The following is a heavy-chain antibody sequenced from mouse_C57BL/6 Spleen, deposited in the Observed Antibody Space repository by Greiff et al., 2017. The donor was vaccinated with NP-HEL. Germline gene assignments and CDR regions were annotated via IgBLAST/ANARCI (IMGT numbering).Heavy chain of an antibody. CDR1: GYTFTSYW. CDR3: ARDPIGFAY. J-gene: IGHJ3*01. V-gene: IGHV1-59*01. CDR2: IDPSDSYT. Sequence: VQLQQPGAELVRPGTSVKLSCKASGYTFTSYWMHWVKQRPGQGLEWIGVIDPSDSYTNYNQKFKGKATLTVDTSSSTAYMQLSSLTSEDSAVYYCARDPIGFAYWGQGTLVTVSA.